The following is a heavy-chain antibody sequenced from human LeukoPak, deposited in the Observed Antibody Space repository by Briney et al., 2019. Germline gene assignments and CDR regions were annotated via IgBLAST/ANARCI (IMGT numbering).Heavy chain of an antibody. CDR3: ARSSHYYDSSGYYYGDY. V-gene: IGHV3-7*01. J-gene: IGHJ4*02. CDR1: GFTFSSCW. D-gene: IGHD3-22*01. Sequence: GGSLRLSCAASGFTFSSCWMSWVRQAPGKGLEWVANIKQDGSEKYYVDSVKGRFTISRDNAKNTLYLQMNSLRAEDTAVYYCARSSHYYDSSGYYYGDYWGQGTLVTVSS. CDR2: IKQDGSEK.